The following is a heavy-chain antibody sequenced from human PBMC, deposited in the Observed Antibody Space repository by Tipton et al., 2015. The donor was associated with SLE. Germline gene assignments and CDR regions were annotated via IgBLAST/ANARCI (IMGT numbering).Heavy chain of an antibody. CDR3: ASLTTVTGVFDY. D-gene: IGHD4-17*01. CDR1: GFTFSSYW. CDR2: IYHSGST. Sequence: GSLRLSCAASGFTFSSYWMHWVRQAPGKGLVWIGYIYHSGSTYYNPSLKSRVTISVDRSKNQFSLKLSSVTAADTAVYYCASLTTVTGVFDYWGQGTLVTVPS. V-gene: IGHV4-4*02. J-gene: IGHJ4*02.